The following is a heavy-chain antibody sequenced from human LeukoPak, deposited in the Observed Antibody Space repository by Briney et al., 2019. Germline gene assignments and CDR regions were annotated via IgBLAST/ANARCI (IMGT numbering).Heavy chain of an antibody. Sequence: SETLSLTCTVSGGSVSSGSYYWSWIRQPPGKGLEWIGYIYYSGSTNYNPSLKSRVTISVDTSKNQFSLKLSSVTAADTAVYYCAHIKGPTDYYDSSGYYPKPYYYYYYGMDVWGQGTTVTVSS. CDR2: IYYSGST. D-gene: IGHD3-22*01. CDR3: AHIKGPTDYYDSSGYYPKPYYYYYYGMDV. J-gene: IGHJ6*02. CDR1: GGSVSSGSYY. V-gene: IGHV4-61*01.